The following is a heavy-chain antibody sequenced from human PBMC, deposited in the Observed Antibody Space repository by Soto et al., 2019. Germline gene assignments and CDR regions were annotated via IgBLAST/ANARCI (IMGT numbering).Heavy chain of an antibody. Sequence: ASVKVSCKASGYTFTSYAMHWVRQAPGQRLEWMGWINAGNGNKKYSQKFQGRVTITRDTSASTAYRELSSLRYEDTAVYSCARPRIVGAHTPLYGMDVWGQGTTGTVSS. D-gene: IGHD1-26*01. CDR3: ARPRIVGAHTPLYGMDV. CDR2: INAGNGNK. J-gene: IGHJ6*02. CDR1: GYTFTSYA. V-gene: IGHV1-3*01.